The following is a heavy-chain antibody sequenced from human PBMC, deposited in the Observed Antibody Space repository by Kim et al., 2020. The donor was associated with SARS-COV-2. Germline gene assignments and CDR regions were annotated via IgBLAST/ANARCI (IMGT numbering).Heavy chain of an antibody. J-gene: IGHJ4*02. CDR3: ARFGPTATLDY. Sequence: GGSLRLSCAALEFTFSSFWMSWVRQAPGKGPEWVATIKEDGSEKYYVDSVKGRFTMSRDNAKTSLFLQMNSLTAEDTAVYFCARFGPTATLDYWGQGTQVTVSS. CDR1: EFTFSSFW. D-gene: IGHD2-21*02. CDR2: IKEDGSEK. V-gene: IGHV3-7*03.